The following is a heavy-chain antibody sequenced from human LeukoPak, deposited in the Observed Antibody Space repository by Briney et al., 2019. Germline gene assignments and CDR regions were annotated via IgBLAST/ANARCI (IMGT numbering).Heavy chain of an antibody. CDR1: GGTFSSYA. CDR2: IIPIFGTA. D-gene: IGHD3-9*01. Sequence: GASVKVSCKASGGTFSSYAISWVRQAPGQGLEWMGGIIPIFGTANYAQKFQGRVTITTDESTSTAYMELSSLRSEDTAVYYCARVGGDLRYFDWHQYYFDYWGQGTLVTVSS. CDR3: ARVGGDLRYFDWHQYYFDY. V-gene: IGHV1-69*05. J-gene: IGHJ4*02.